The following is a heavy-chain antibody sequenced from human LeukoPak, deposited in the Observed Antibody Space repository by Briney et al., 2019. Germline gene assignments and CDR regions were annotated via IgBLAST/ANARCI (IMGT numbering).Heavy chain of an antibody. CDR2: ISYDGSNK. CDR3: ARQVVAATWDAFDI. J-gene: IGHJ3*02. D-gene: IGHD2-15*01. V-gene: IGHV3-30*03. CDR1: GFTFSSYG. Sequence: GGSLRLSCAASGFTFSSYGMHWVRQAPGKGLEWVAVISYDGSNKYYADSVKGRFTISRDNSKNTLYLQMNSLRAEDTAVYYCARQVVAATWDAFDIWGQGTMVTVSS.